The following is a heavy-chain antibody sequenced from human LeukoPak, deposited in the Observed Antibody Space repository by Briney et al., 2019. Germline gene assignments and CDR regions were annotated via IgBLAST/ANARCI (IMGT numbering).Heavy chain of an antibody. Sequence: PSETLSLTCTVSGGSISSSSYYWGWIRQPPGKGLEWIGSIYYSGSTYYNPSLKSRVTISVDTSKNQFSLKLSSVTAADTAVYYCARRSGYDTLDYWGQGTLVTVSS. J-gene: IGHJ4*02. CDR1: GGSISSSSYY. V-gene: IGHV4-39*01. CDR3: ARRSGYDTLDY. D-gene: IGHD5-12*01. CDR2: IYYSGST.